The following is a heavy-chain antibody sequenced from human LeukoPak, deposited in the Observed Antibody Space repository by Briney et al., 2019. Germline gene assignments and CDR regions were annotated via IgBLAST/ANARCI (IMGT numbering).Heavy chain of an antibody. D-gene: IGHD3-10*01. CDR1: GFTFSSYE. CDR3: ARMVRGDGWFDP. CDR2: ISSSGSTI. J-gene: IGHJ5*02. Sequence: GWSLRLSCAASGFTFSSYEMNWVRQAPGKGLEWVSYISSSGSTIYYADSVKGRFTISRDNAKNSLYLQMNSLRAEDTAVYYCARMVRGDGWFDPWGQGTLVTVSS. V-gene: IGHV3-48*03.